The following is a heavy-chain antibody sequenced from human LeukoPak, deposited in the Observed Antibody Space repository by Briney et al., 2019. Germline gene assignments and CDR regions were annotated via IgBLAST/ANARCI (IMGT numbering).Heavy chain of an antibody. CDR3: ARDCCGYRSWFDP. D-gene: IGHD6-25*01. J-gene: IGHJ5*02. CDR2: IYYSGTT. Sequence: PSETLSLTCTVSGDSISSNYFSSNLFHWGWLRQPPGEGLEWIGSIYYSGTTYYNPSLKSRVTISVDTSKNQFFLKLTSVTAADTAVYYCARDCCGYRSWFDPWGQGTLVTLSS. V-gene: IGHV4-39*07. CDR1: GDSISSNYFSSNLFH.